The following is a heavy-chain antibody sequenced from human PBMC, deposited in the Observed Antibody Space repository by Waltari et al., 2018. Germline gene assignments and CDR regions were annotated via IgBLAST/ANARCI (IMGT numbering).Heavy chain of an antibody. CDR1: GLLFSSYW. V-gene: IGHV3-74*01. J-gene: IGHJ2*01. Sequence: EVQLVESGGGIVQPGGSLRLSCAASGLLFSSYWMDWVRQAPGKGLVWVSRANSDGSSTSYADSVKGRFTISRDNAKSTVYLQMNSLRAEDTAVYYCARINRLRNWYFDLWGRGTLVTVSS. CDR2: ANSDGSST. CDR3: ARINRLRNWYFDL. D-gene: IGHD2-21*01.